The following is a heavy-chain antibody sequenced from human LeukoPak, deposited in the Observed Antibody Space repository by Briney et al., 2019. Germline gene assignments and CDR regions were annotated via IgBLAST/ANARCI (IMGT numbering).Heavy chain of an antibody. J-gene: IGHJ4*02. CDR1: GFSFSDFW. CDR2: IKPDGSEK. D-gene: IGHD2-15*01. V-gene: IGHV3-7*01. Sequence: PGGSLRLSCAASGFSFSDFWMSWVRQAPGQGLEWVARIKPDGSEKNHVDSVKGRFTISRDNAKNSLYLQMNSLRAEDTAVYYCARGGSLYFGHWGQGTLVTVSS. CDR3: ARGGSLYFGH.